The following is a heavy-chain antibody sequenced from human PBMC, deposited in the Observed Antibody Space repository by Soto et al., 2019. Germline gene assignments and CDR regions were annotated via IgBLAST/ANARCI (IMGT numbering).Heavy chain of an antibody. CDR3: ARARVAVARYYYYGMDV. CDR1: GFAFSNYA. CDR2: IYSGGST. V-gene: IGHV3-66*01. Sequence: PGGSLTLSCAASGFAFSNYAMHCVRQAPGKGLEWVSVIYSGGSTYYADSVKGRFTISRDNSKNTLYLQMNSLRAEDTAVYYCARARVAVARYYYYGMDVWGQGTTVTVSS. J-gene: IGHJ6*02. D-gene: IGHD6-19*01.